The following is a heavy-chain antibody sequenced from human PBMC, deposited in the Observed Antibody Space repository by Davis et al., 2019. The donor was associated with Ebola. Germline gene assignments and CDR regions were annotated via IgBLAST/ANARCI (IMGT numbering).Heavy chain of an antibody. Sequence: MPSETLSLTCAVYGGSFSGYYWSWIRQPPGKGLEWIGEINHSGSTNYNPSLKSRVTISVDTSKNQFSLKLSSVTAADTAVYYCATLRFLESTPPWFDPWGQGTLVTVSS. J-gene: IGHJ5*02. CDR3: ATLRFLESTPPWFDP. V-gene: IGHV4-34*01. D-gene: IGHD3-3*01. CDR2: INHSGST. CDR1: GGSFSGYY.